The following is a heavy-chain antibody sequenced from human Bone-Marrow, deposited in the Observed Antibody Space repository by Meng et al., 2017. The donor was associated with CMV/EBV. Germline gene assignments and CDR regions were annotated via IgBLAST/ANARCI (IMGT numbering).Heavy chain of an antibody. Sequence: ASVKVSCKASGYVFRRFGITWVRQAPGQGLEWMGWISPYNGNTNFAQKFQGRVTLTTDISTNTTYMELRSLRSDDTAVYYCARDPNPLMPKQEHFQYWGQGTLVTV. D-gene: IGHD2-2*01. CDR1: GYVFRRFG. CDR3: ARDPNPLMPKQEHFQY. V-gene: IGHV1-18*01. J-gene: IGHJ4*02. CDR2: ISPYNGNT.